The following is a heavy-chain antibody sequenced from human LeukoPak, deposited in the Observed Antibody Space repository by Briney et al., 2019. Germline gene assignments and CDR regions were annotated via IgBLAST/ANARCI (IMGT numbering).Heavy chain of an antibody. CDR2: IYSGGST. J-gene: IGHJ4*02. D-gene: IGHD1-1*01. CDR3: ARDPHLENDKEDGSAPR. V-gene: IGHV3-53*01. CDR1: GFTVSSNY. Sequence: GGSLRLSCAASGFTVSSNYMSWVRQAPGKGLEWVSVIYSGGSTYYADSVKGRFTISRDNSKNTLYLQMNSLRAEDTAVYYCARDPHLENDKEDGSAPRWGQGTLVTVSS.